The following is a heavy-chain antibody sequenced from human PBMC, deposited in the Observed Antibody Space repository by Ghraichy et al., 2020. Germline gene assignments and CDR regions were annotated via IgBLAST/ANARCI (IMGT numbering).Heavy chain of an antibody. J-gene: IGHJ6*02. CDR2: IYYSGST. D-gene: IGHD2-15*01. V-gene: IGHV4-39*01. CDR1: GGSISSSSYY. Sequence: SETLSLTCTVSGGSISSSSYYWGWIRQPPGKALEWIGNIYYSGSTYYNPSLRSRVTISVDTSKNQFSLNLRSVTAADTAVYYCARGYCSGNSCSNYYYGLDVWGQGTTVTVSS. CDR3: ARGYCSGNSCSNYYYGLDV.